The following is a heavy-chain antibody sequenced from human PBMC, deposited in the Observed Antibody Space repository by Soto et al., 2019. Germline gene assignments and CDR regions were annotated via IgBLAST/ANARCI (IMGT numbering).Heavy chain of an antibody. CDR1: GYTFTSYG. CDR2: ISAYNGNT. J-gene: IGHJ5*02. CDR3: ARDIYFDWSEGGWFDP. Sequence: SVKCYCKTSGYTFTSYGISCVRHDPEQGLEWMGWISAYNGNTNYAQKLQGRVTMTTDTSTSTAYMELRSLRSDDTAVYYCARDIYFDWSEGGWFDPWGQGTLVT. V-gene: IGHV1-18*04. D-gene: IGHD3-9*01.